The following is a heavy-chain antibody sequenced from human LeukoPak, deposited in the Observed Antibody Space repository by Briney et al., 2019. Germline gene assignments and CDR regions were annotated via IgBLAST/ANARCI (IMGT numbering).Heavy chain of an antibody. V-gene: IGHV4-34*01. D-gene: IGHD3-16*02. Sequence: SETLSLTCAVYGGSFSGYYWSWIRQPPGKGLEWIGEINHSGSTNYNPSLKSRVTISADTSKNQFSLKLSSVTAADTAVYYCARVRDYVWGSYRYPQGQLDYWGQGTLVTVSS. CDR3: ARVRDYVWGSYRYPQGQLDY. CDR1: GGSFSGYY. CDR2: INHSGST. J-gene: IGHJ4*02.